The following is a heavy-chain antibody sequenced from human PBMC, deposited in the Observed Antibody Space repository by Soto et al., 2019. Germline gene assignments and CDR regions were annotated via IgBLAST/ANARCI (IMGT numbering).Heavy chain of an antibody. D-gene: IGHD2-2*01. J-gene: IGHJ4*02. V-gene: IGHV3-23*01. CDR2: ISGSGDRT. CDR3: AKEYCRSSSCYGGFGY. CDR1: GFTFISCA. Sequence: EVQLLESGGGLVQPGGSLRLSCAASGFTFISCAMRWVRQAPGKGLEWVSGISGSGDRTFYADSVKGRFTISRDNSRNTLNLQRNSLRVEDTAVYYCAKEYCRSSSCYGGFGYWGQGTLVTVCS.